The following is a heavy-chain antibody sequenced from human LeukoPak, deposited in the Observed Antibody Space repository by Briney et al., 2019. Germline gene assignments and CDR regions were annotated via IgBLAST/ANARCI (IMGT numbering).Heavy chain of an antibody. CDR2: IWYDGSNK. D-gene: IGHD6-13*01. Sequence: GRSLRLSCAASGFTFSSYGMHWVRQAPGKGLEWVAVIWYDGSNKYYADSVKGRFTISRDNSKNTLYLQMNSLRAEDTAVYYCARIAAAGSDRDYWGQGTLVTVSS. CDR1: GFTFSSYG. V-gene: IGHV3-33*01. J-gene: IGHJ4*02. CDR3: ARIAAAGSDRDY.